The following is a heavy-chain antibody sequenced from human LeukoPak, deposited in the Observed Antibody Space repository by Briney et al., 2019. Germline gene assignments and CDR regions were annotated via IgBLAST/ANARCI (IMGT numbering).Heavy chain of an antibody. CDR3: ARIDGGDWKLDY. V-gene: IGHV3-53*01. CDR2: IYSGGST. CDR1: GFTVSSNY. Sequence: GGSLRLSCAASGFTVSSNYMSWVRQAPGKGLEWVSVIYSGGSTYYADSVKGRFTISRDNSKNTLYLQMNSLRAEDTAVYYCARIDGGDWKLDYWGQGTLVTVSS. J-gene: IGHJ4*02. D-gene: IGHD1-1*01.